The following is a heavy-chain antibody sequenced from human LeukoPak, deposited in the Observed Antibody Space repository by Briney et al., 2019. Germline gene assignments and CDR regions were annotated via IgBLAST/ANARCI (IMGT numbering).Heavy chain of an antibody. CDR3: ARSLNWFDP. Sequence: SGTLSLTCTVSGGSISSGSYYWSWIRQPAGKGLEWIGRIYTSGSTNYNPSLKSRVTISVDTSKNQFSLKLSSVTAADTAVYYCARSLNWFDPWGQGTLVTVSS. J-gene: IGHJ5*02. V-gene: IGHV4-61*02. CDR1: GGSISSGSYY. CDR2: IYTSGST.